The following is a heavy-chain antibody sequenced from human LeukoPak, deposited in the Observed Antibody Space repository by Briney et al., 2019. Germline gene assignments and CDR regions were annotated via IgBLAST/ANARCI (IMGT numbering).Heavy chain of an antibody. D-gene: IGHD2-2*01. CDR1: GYTFTGYY. CDR2: INPNSGGT. J-gene: IGHJ4*02. V-gene: IGHV1-2*02. Sequence: GESLKISCKGSGYTFTGYYMHWVRQAPGQGLEWMGWINPNSGGTNYAQKFQGRVTMTRDTSISTAYMELSRLRSDDTAVYYCARGIIPATEDYWGQGTLVTVSS. CDR3: ARGIIPATEDY.